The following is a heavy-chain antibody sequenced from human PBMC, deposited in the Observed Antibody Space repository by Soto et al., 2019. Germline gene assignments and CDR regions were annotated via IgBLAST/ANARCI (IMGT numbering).Heavy chain of an antibody. D-gene: IGHD4-17*01. V-gene: IGHV4-30-4*01. CDR3: ATESGSTYGYFDH. CDR1: GGSVTIDEDY. J-gene: IGHJ4*02. CDR2: ISNSGST. Sequence: PSEALSLTCTVSGGSVTIDEDYWTGISQSPGKGLEWIGYISNSGSTGYNPSLKTRLSMSVDRSKNQFTLRLTSVTAADTAVYFCATESGSTYGYFDHWGQGTQVTVSS.